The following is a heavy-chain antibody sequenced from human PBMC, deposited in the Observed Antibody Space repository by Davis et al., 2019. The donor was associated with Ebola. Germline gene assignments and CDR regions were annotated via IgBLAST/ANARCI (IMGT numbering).Heavy chain of an antibody. CDR2: IYPDDSDT. Sequence: GESLKISCKGSGYSFSSYWIGWVRQKAGTGLEWMGIIYPDDSDTKYSPSFQGQVTISVDKSINTAYLQWTSLRASDTAMFYCARQPPRYCSSTICYTGLDYWGQGTLVTVSS. CDR1: GYSFSSYW. CDR3: ARQPPRYCSSTICYTGLDY. J-gene: IGHJ4*02. D-gene: IGHD2-2*02. V-gene: IGHV5-51*01.